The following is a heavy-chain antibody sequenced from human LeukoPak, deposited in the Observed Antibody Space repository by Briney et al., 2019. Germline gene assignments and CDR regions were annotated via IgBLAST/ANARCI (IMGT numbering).Heavy chain of an antibody. J-gene: IGHJ4*02. Sequence: GGSLRLSCAASGFTFSSYAMSWVRQAPGKGLEWVSLINDSGGNTYYAGSVKGRFTISRDNSKNTLFLQMSSLRAEDTAVYYCAKTSAGIRGGYFDYWGQGTLVTVSS. CDR2: INDSGGNT. CDR3: AKTSAGIRGGYFDY. CDR1: GFTFSSYA. V-gene: IGHV3-23*01. D-gene: IGHD3-10*01.